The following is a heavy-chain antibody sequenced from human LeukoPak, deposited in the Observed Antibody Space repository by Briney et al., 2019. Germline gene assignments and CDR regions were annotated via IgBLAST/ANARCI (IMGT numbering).Heavy chain of an antibody. D-gene: IGHD2-15*01. V-gene: IGHV3-23*05. CDR2: INGSGSFT. Sequence: GGSLRLSCAASGFTFSNYVMGWVRQDPGKGLQWVSIINGSGSFTSYADSVKGRLTISRDNSKNTLYLQMNSLRAEDTAVYYCAEAEGYCSGTWCFRWFDRWGQGTLVTVSS. CDR3: AEAEGYCSGTWCFRWFDR. J-gene: IGHJ4*02. CDR1: GFTFSNYV.